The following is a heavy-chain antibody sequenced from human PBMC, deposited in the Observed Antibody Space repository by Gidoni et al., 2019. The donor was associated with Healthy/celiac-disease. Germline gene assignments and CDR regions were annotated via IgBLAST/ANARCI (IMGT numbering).Heavy chain of an antibody. J-gene: IGHJ4*02. CDR3: ARLTYYYDSSGYYWDY. V-gene: IGHV4-39*01. D-gene: IGHD3-22*01. Sequence: QLQLQESGPGLVKPSETLSLTCTVSGGSISSSSYYWGWIRQPPGKGLEWIGSIYYSGSTYYNPSLKSRVTISVDTSKNQFSLKLSSVTAADTAVYYCARLTYYYDSSGYYWDYWGQGTLVTVSS. CDR1: GGSISSSSYY. CDR2: IYYSGST.